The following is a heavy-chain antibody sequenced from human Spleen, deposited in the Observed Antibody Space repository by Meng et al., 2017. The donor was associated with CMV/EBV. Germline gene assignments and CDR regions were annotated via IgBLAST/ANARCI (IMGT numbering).Heavy chain of an antibody. J-gene: IGHJ4*02. Sequence: ASVKVSFLSSRYTFTSYGISWVRQAPGQGLEWMGWISAYNGNTNYAQKLQGRVTMTTDTSTSKAYMDLRSLRSDDTAVYYCEREWKRVGAMDNVDYWGQGTLVTVS. CDR2: ISAYNGNT. CDR3: EREWKRVGAMDNVDY. D-gene: IGHD1-26*01. CDR1: RYTFTSYG. V-gene: IGHV1-18*01.